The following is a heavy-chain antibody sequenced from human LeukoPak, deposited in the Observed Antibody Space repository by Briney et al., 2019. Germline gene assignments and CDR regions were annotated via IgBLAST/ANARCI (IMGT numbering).Heavy chain of an antibody. V-gene: IGHV1-18*01. Sequence: GASVKVSCKASGYTFTSYGISWVRQAPAQGLELMGWISAYNGNTNYAQKLQGRVTMTTDKSTSTAYMELRSLSCDDPAVYYCARGILITTDFDYWGQGTLVTVSS. CDR3: ARGILITTDFDY. J-gene: IGHJ4*02. CDR2: ISAYNGNT. D-gene: IGHD3-22*01. CDR1: GYTFTSYG.